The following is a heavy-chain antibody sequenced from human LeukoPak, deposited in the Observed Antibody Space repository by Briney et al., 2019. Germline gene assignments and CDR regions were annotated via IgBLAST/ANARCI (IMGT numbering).Heavy chain of an antibody. V-gene: IGHV3-23*01. CDR2: ISGSGGST. D-gene: IGHD6-13*01. Sequence: GGSLRLSCAASEFTFSNYAMSWVRQAPGKGLEWVSAISGSGGSTYYADSVKGRFTISRDNSKNTLYLQMNSLRAEDTAVYYCAKRRYAAPGTVTDYWGQGTLVTVSS. J-gene: IGHJ4*02. CDR1: EFTFSNYA. CDR3: AKRRYAAPGTVTDY.